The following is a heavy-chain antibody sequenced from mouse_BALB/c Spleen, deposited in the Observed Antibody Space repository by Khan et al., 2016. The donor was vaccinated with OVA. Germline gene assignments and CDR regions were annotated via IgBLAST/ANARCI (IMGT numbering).Heavy chain of an antibody. Sequence: DVQLQESGAELVKPAASLKLSCTASGYNIKDIYIHWVKQRPEKGLEWIRRIDPANGNTKYDPKFQGKATITADTSSNTAYMQLSSLPSEDTAVNYGGISTINYWGQGTTLTVSS. D-gene: IGHD6-1*01. CDR1: GYNIKDIY. CDR2: IDPANGNT. J-gene: IGHJ2*01. V-gene: IGHV14-3*02. CDR3: GISTINY.